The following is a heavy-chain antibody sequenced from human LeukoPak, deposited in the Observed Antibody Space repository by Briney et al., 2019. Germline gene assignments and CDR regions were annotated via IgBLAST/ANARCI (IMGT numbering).Heavy chain of an antibody. CDR1: GGSISSYY. CDR2: IYYSGST. CDR3: ARNAMGFGEFYYGMDV. Sequence: SETLSLTCTVSGGSISSYYWSWIRQPPGKGLEWIGYIYYSGSTNYNPSLKSRVTISVDTSKNQFPLKLSSVTAADTTVYYCARNAMGFGEFYYGMDVWGQGTTVTVPS. V-gene: IGHV4-59*08. J-gene: IGHJ6*02. D-gene: IGHD3-10*01.